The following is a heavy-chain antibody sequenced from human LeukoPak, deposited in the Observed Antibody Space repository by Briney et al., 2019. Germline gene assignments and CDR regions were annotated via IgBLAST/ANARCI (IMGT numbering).Heavy chain of an antibody. CDR3: ARMTTVVTRAYDY. CDR1: GDSVSSSSAA. J-gene: IGHJ4*02. V-gene: IGHV6-1*01. D-gene: IGHD4-23*01. Sequence: SQTLSLTCAISGDSVSSSSAAWNWIRRSPSRGLEWLGRTYYRSKWYYDYAVSVKSRITINPDTAKNQFSLQLNSVTPEDTAVYYCARMTTVVTRAYDYWGQGTLVTVSS. CDR2: TYYRSKWYY.